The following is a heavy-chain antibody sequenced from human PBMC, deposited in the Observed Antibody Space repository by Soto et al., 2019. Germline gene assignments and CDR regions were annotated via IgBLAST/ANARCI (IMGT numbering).Heavy chain of an antibody. Sequence: SETLSLTCTVSGGSISGYYWSWIRQPPGKGLEWIGYMYNTGSTVYNPSFKSRVTISVDTSKNQFSLKLSSVTPEDTAVYYCARSPYSAVRAFDIWGQGTMVTVSS. CDR2: MYNTGST. D-gene: IGHD4-4*01. CDR3: ARSPYSAVRAFDI. V-gene: IGHV4-59*12. CDR1: GGSISGYY. J-gene: IGHJ3*02.